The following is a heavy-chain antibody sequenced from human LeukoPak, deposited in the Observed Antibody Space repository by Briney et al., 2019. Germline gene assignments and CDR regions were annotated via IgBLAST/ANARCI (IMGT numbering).Heavy chain of an antibody. CDR2: ISTYNGDT. CDR3: ARGGPGFSSSWYGNWFDP. D-gene: IGHD6-13*01. J-gene: IGHJ5*02. CDR1: GYTFTTYH. Sequence: ASVKVSCKASGYTFTTYHIIWVRQAPGQGLEWMGWISTYNGDTNYTQKLQGRVTMTTETSTSTAYMELRGLRSDDTAVCFCARGGPGFSSSWYGNWFDPWGQGTLVTVS. V-gene: IGHV1-18*01.